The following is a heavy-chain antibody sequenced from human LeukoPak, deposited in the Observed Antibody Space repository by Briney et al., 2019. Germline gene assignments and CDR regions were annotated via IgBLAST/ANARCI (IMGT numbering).Heavy chain of an antibody. D-gene: IGHD6-13*01. CDR3: ARHIAAAGTPYYYYGMDV. V-gene: IGHV1-18*01. Sequence: GASVKVSCKASGYTFTSYGISWVRQAPGHGLEWMGWISAYNGNTNYAQKLQGRVTMTTDTSTGTAYMELRSLRSDDTAVYYCARHIAAAGTPYYYYGMDVWGQGTTVTVSS. J-gene: IGHJ6*02. CDR2: ISAYNGNT. CDR1: GYTFTSYG.